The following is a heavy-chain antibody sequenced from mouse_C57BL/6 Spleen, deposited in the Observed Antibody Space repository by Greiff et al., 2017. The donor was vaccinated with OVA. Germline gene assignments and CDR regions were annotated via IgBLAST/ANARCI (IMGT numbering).Heavy chain of an antibody. CDR1: GYTFTSYW. CDR3: ARGDYGNYVAWFAY. CDR2: INPSNGGT. Sequence: QVQLQQSGTELVKPGASVKLSCKASGYTFTSYWMHWVKQRPGQGLEWIGNINPSNGGTNYNEKFKSKATLTVDKSSSTAYMQLSSLTSEDSAVYYCARGDYGNYVAWFAYWGQGTLVTVSA. J-gene: IGHJ3*01. D-gene: IGHD2-1*01. V-gene: IGHV1-53*01.